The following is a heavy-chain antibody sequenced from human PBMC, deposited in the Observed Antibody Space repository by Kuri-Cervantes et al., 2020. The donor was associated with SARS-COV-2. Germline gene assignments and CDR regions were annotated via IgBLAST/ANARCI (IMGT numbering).Heavy chain of an antibody. V-gene: IGHV4-61*01. CDR2: IYYSGST. D-gene: IGHD2-2*02. CDR3: ADCSSTSCYTMSYFDY. Sequence: ESLKISCTVSGGSVSSSSHYWSWIRQPPGKGLEWIGYIYYSGSTYYNPSLKSRVTISVDTSKNQFSLKLSSVTAADTAVYYCADCSSTSCYTMSYFDYWGQGTRGTVSS. J-gene: IGHJ4*02. CDR1: GGSVSSSSHY.